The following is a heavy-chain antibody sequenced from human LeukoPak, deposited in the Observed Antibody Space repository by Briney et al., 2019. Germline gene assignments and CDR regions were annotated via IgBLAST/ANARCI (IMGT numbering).Heavy chain of an antibody. J-gene: IGHJ5*02. Sequence: SETLSLTCTVSGDSISGSNYRWGWIRQPPGKGLEWLGTVHHTGRAFYNPSLRGRTTVSVDTSKNQFSLKLTSVTAADTAVYYCAREPDAWGQGTLVTVSS. CDR1: GDSISGSNYR. CDR3: AREPDA. CDR2: VHHTGRA. V-gene: IGHV4-39*07.